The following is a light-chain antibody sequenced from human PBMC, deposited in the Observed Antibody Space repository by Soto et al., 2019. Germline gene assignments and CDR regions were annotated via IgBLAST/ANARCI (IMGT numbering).Light chain of an antibody. CDR2: KAS. CDR3: QQYDSYPFT. V-gene: IGKV1-5*03. J-gene: IGKJ4*01. CDR1: QSINNW. Sequence: DIQMTQSPSTLSASEGDRVTITCRASQSINNWLAWYQQKPGKAPKLLISKASNLKSGVPSRFSGTGSGTEFTLTIISLQPDDFASYYCQQYDSYPFTFGGGTKVEI.